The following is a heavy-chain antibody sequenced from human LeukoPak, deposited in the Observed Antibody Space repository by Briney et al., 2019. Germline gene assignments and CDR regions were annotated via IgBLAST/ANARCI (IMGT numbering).Heavy chain of an antibody. CDR3: ARGPNSNWSGLDF. Sequence: GGSLRLSCTASGFSFSGHWMHWARQRPGKGLVWVSRISPTGSTTSYADSVKGRFTVSRDNAKNTLYLQVNNLRAEDTAVYYCARGPNSNWSGLDFWGQGTLLTVSS. CDR2: ISPTGSTT. J-gene: IGHJ4*02. V-gene: IGHV3-74*01. CDR1: GFSFSGHW. D-gene: IGHD6-6*01.